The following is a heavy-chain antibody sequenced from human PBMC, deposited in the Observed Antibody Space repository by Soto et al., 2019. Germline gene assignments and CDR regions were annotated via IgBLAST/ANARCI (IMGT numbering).Heavy chain of an antibody. V-gene: IGHV4-59*08. J-gene: IGHJ5*02. CDR3: ARRVHVDCSGGSCYSYGWFDP. CDR1: GGSISSYY. CDR2: IYYSGST. D-gene: IGHD2-15*01. Sequence: SETLSLTCTVSGGSISSYYWSWIRQPPGKGLEWIGYIYYSGSTNYNPSLKSRVTISVDTSKNQFSLKLSSVTAADTAVYYCARRVHVDCSGGSCYSYGWFDPWGQGTLVTVSS.